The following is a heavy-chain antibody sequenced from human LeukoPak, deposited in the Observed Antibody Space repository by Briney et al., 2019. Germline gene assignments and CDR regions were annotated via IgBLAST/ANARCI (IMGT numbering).Heavy chain of an antibody. CDR2: IYYSGRT. CDR3: ARGQSVDSLAYYYYYYGMDV. D-gene: IGHD3-3*02. J-gene: IGHJ6*02. Sequence: SETLSLTCTVSGGSISSGGHYWSWIRQHPGKGLEWIGSIYYSGRTYYNPSLKSRVTISVDTSKNQFSLKLSSVTAADTAVYYCARGQSVDSLAYYYYYYGMDVWGQGTTVTVSS. CDR1: GGSISSGGHY. V-gene: IGHV4-31*03.